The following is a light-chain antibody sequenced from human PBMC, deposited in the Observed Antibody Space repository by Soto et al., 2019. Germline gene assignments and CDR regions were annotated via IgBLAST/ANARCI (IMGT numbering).Light chain of an antibody. V-gene: IGKV3-20*01. CDR2: VAS. Sequence: EVVLTQSPGTLSLSPGERATLSCRASQSVSSSYLAWYQQNPGQAPRLLVYVASSRTTGIPNRVSGGAAGTVFPLTSSRLEDEVFGVYYRHQYGGSPLSTFGEGTKVEIK. CDR1: QSVSSSY. CDR3: HQYGGSPLST. J-gene: IGKJ2*01.